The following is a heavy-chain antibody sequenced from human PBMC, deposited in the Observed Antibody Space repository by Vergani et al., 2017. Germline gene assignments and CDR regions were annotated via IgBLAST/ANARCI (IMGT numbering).Heavy chain of an antibody. D-gene: IGHD3-3*01. V-gene: IGHV1-69*01. Sequence: QVQLVQSGAEVKKPGSSVKVSCKASGGTFSSYAISWVRQAPGQGLEWMGGIIPIFGTANYAQKFQGRVTITADESTSTAYMELSSLRSEDTAVYYWATGGHYDFWSERGRGEFDPWGQGTLVTVSS. CDR2: IIPIFGTA. J-gene: IGHJ5*02. CDR1: GGTFSSYA. CDR3: ATGGHYDFWSERGRGEFDP.